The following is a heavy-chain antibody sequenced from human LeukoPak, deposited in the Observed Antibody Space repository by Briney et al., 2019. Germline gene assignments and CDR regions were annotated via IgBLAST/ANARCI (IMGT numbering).Heavy chain of an antibody. CDR1: GFTFTDYF. Sequence: GGSLRLSCAASGFTFTDYFISWIRQSPGKGLEWISYISGTGNTIYYADSVKGRFTIARDNAKNSVTLQMNNLRADDTAAYYCAKDSRSGWWQQLDLWGHFDSWGQGTLVTVSS. CDR3: AKDSRSGWWQQLDLWGHFDS. D-gene: IGHD2-15*01. CDR2: ISGTGNTI. J-gene: IGHJ4*02. V-gene: IGHV3-11*04.